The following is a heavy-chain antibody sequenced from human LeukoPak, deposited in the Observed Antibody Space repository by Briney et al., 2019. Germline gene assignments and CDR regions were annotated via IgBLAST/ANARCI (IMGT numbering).Heavy chain of an antibody. CDR3: ARESATSGWLFDY. J-gene: IGHJ4*02. Sequence: GGSLRLSCSASGFTFKKYAMHWVRQAPGKGLEYVSAISNHGGSTYYANSVKGRFIISRDNSKNTLYLQMGNLRIEDMAVYYCARESATSGWLFDYWGQGTLVTVSS. CDR2: ISNHGGST. D-gene: IGHD6-19*01. CDR1: GFTFKKYA. V-gene: IGHV3-64*01.